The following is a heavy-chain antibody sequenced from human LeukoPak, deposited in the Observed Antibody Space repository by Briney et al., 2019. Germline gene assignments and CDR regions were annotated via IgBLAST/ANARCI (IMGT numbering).Heavy chain of an antibody. D-gene: IGHD3-16*01. J-gene: IGHJ6*02. Sequence: GGSLRLSCAASGFTFSSYSMNWVRQAPGKGLEWVSYISSYSSTIYYADSVKGRFTISRDNAKNSLYLQMSNLRAEDTAVYFCARGGGLDVWGQGATVTVSS. V-gene: IGHV3-48*04. CDR2: ISSYSSTI. CDR3: ARGGGLDV. CDR1: GFTFSSYS.